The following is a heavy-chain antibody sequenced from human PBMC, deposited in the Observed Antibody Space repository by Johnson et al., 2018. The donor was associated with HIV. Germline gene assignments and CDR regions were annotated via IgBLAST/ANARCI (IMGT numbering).Heavy chain of an antibody. Sequence: QVQLVESGGGVVQPGRSLRLSCAASGFTFNSYAMHWVRQAPGKGLEWVAVISFDGSNKYYADSVKGRFTISRDNSKNTLYLQMNSLRPEDTSVYYCARVIRLGAVRLRHAFDIWGQGTMVTVSS. J-gene: IGHJ3*02. CDR1: GFTFNSYA. V-gene: IGHV3-30*04. CDR2: ISFDGSNK. CDR3: ARVIRLGAVRLRHAFDI. D-gene: IGHD4-17*01.